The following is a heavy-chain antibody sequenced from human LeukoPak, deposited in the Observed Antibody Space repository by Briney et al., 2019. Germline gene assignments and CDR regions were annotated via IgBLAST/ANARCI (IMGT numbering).Heavy chain of an antibody. V-gene: IGHV3-30*18. CDR1: GFTFSSYG. CDR3: AKDRVGYYDILTGYYADYYYYGMDV. D-gene: IGHD3-9*01. Sequence: GGSLRLSCAASGFTFSSYGMHWVRQAPGKGLEWVAVISYDGSNKYYADSVKGRFTISRDNSKNTLYVQMNSLRPEDTAVYSCAKDRVGYYDILTGYYADYYYYGMDVWGQGTTVTVSS. J-gene: IGHJ6*02. CDR2: ISYDGSNK.